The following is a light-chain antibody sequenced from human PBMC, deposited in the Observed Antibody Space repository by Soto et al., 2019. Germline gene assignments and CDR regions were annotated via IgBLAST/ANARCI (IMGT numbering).Light chain of an antibody. CDR1: ESVDRY. CDR3: QQCSEWLLIT. CDR2: GAS. J-gene: IGKJ5*01. V-gene: IGKV3-15*01. Sequence: EIVMTQSPGTLSVSPGERATLSCRASESVDRYLAWYQQKPRQAPRLLIYGASTRATGVPSRFSVSGSGIEFTLTSSSLQSEVLAVYFGQQCSEWLLITFVQWT.